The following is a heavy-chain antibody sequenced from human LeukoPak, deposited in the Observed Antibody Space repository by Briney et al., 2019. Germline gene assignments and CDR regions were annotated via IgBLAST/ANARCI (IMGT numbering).Heavy chain of an antibody. D-gene: IGHD1-26*01. CDR3: AKDRSGSYSQGLDY. CDR1: GFIFSSYG. CDR2: IRYDGSNK. V-gene: IGHV3-30*02. J-gene: IGHJ4*02. Sequence: GGSLRLSCAASGFIFSSYGMHWVRQAPGKGLEWVAFIRYDGSNKYYADSVKGRFTISRDNSKNTLYLQMNSLRAEDTAVYYCAKDRSGSYSQGLDYWGQGTLVTVSS.